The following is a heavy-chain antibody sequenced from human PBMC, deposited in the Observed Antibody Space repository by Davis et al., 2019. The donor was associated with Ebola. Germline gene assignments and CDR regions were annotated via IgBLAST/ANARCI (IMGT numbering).Heavy chain of an antibody. J-gene: IGHJ3*02. CDR3: AVIEFVDI. V-gene: IGHV1-69*05. CDR1: GGTFSSYA. Sequence: SVKVSCKASGGTFSSYAISWVRQAPGQGLEWMGGIIPIFGTANYAQKLQGRVTMTTDTSTSTAYMELRSLRSDDTAVYYCAVIEFVDIWGQGTMVTVSS. D-gene: IGHD3-10*01. CDR2: IIPIFGTA.